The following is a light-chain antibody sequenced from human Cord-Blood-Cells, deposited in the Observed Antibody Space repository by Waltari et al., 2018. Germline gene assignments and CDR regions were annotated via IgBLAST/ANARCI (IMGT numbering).Light chain of an antibody. CDR2: DVS. CDR1: SSAVGGYNY. Sequence: QSALTQPASVSGSPGPSITISCTGTSSAVGGYNYVSWYQQHPGKAPKLLIYDVSNRPSGVSNRFSGSKSGNTASLTISGLQAEDDADYYCSTYTSSSTLVFGTGTKVTVL. V-gene: IGLV2-14*01. CDR3: STYTSSSTLV. J-gene: IGLJ1*01.